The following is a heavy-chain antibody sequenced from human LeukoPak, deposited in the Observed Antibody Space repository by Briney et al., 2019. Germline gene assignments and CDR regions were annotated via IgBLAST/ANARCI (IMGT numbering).Heavy chain of an antibody. CDR3: ARSGSYANDAFDL. D-gene: IGHD1-26*01. Sequence: RPSETLSLTCTVSGGPISSYYWSWIRQPAGKGLEWIGRMYLSGNTNYNPSLKSRFTMSPETSKNQFALELSSGTGADSAVYYCARSGSYANDAFDLWGQGAMVTVSS. V-gene: IGHV4-4*07. J-gene: IGHJ3*01. CDR1: GGPISSYY. CDR2: MYLSGNT.